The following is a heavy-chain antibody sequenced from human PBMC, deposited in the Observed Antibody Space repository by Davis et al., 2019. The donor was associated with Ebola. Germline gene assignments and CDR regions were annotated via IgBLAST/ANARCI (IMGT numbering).Heavy chain of an antibody. Sequence: ASVKVSCKASGYTFTSYAMHWVRQAPGQRLEWMGWINAGNGNTKYSQKFQGRVTITRDTSASTAYMELSSLRSEDTAVYYCARSKYYDFWSGYPLFDYWGQGTLVTVSS. D-gene: IGHD3-3*01. V-gene: IGHV1-3*01. J-gene: IGHJ4*02. CDR3: ARSKYYDFWSGYPLFDY. CDR2: INAGNGNT. CDR1: GYTFTSYA.